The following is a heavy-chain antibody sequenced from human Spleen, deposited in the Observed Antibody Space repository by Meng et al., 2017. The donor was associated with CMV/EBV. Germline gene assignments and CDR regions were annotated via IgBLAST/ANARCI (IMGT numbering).Heavy chain of an antibody. CDR1: GGSFSDYY. CDR2: INHSGST. J-gene: IGHJ2*01. V-gene: IGHV4-34*01. Sequence: LTCAVYGGSFSDYYWGWIRQPPGKGLEWIGEINHSGSTNYNPSLKSRVIMSVDTSKNQFSLKLSSVTAADTAVYYCARDIPGRYFDLWGRGTLVTVSS. CDR3: ARDIPGRYFDL.